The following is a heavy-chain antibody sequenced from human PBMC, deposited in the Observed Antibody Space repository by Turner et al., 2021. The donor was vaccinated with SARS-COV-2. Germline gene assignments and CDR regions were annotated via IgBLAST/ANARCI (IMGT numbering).Heavy chain of an antibody. Sequence: EVPFLESGRALLHPAGSLIVSCAAFGLAFSSYGMSWVRQAGGKGMGWVSSSSGSGGRTNYEDAVKGRLAISRDNCKNTMDLQMNRLRTEDTAVYYSAKVYSYAVLDYWGQGTLLTVSS. CDR3: AKVYSYAVLDY. CDR1: GLAFSSYG. D-gene: IGHD5-18*01. J-gene: IGHJ4*02. V-gene: IGHV3-23*01. CDR2: SSGSGGRT.